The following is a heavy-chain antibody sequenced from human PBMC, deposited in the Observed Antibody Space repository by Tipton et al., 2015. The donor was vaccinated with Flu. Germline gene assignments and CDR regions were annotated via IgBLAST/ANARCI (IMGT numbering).Heavy chain of an antibody. CDR2: ISTSGRT. V-gene: IGHV4-61*09. J-gene: IGHJ3*02. D-gene: IGHD3-22*01. Sequence: LSLTCTVSGASLSSSSYYWDWIRQPAGKGLEWIGHISTSGRTNYNPSLKSREVTVSLDMSKNQFSLKLSSVNAADTALYYCARSYYYDSSGPPRAFDIWGQGTMVTVSS. CDR3: ARSYYYDSSGPPRAFDI. CDR1: GASLSSSSYY.